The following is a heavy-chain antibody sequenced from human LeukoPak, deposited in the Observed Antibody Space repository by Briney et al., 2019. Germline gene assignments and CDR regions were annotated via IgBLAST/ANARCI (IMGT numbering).Heavy chain of an antibody. J-gene: IGHJ5*02. CDR2: ISAYNGNT. CDR1: GYTFTSYG. CDR3: ARDPLYYYGSGSPNWFDP. D-gene: IGHD3-10*01. Sequence: ASVKVSCKASGYTFTSYGISWVRQAPGQGLEWMGWISAYNGNTNYAQKLQGRVTMTTDTSTSTAYMELRNLRSDDTAVYYCARDPLYYYGSGSPNWFDPWGQGTLVTVSS. V-gene: IGHV1-18*01.